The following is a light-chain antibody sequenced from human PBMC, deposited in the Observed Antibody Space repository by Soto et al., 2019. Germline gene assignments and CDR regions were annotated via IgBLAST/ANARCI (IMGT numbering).Light chain of an antibody. Sequence: QSALTQPASVSGSPGQSITISCSGGRSNIGSNYAFWYQQFPGTTPKLFIFRNTQRPSGVPDRFSGSKSGTSASLTISGLRSEDDATYYCAAWDENLRSVVFCGGTKLTV. CDR1: RSNIGSNY. CDR3: AAWDENLRSVV. CDR2: RNT. V-gene: IGLV1-47*01. J-gene: IGLJ3*02.